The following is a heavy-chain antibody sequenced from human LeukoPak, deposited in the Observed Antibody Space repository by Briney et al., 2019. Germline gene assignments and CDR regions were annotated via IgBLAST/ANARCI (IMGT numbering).Heavy chain of an antibody. CDR3: ARARGYCSSTSCYTASFDY. J-gene: IGHJ4*02. CDR2: INHSGGT. V-gene: IGHV4-34*01. CDR1: GGSFSGYY. Sequence: SETLSLTCAVYGGSFSGYYWSWIRQPPGKGLEWIGEINHSGGTNYNPSLKSRVTISVDTSKNQFSLRLSSVTAADTAVYYCARARGYCSSTSCYTASFDYWGQGTLVTVSS. D-gene: IGHD2-2*02.